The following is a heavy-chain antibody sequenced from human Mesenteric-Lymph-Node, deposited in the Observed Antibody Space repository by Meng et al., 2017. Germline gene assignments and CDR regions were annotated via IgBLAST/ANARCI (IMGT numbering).Heavy chain of an antibody. D-gene: IGHD2/OR15-2a*01. CDR2: ISPTGGSL. CDR3: ARDHGFLNWFDP. V-gene: IGHV3-11*04. J-gene: IGHJ5*02. CDR1: GGSMSSVNYY. Sequence: QGQPQESGPGLVEPSQTLSRTCTVSGGSMSSVNYYWSWIRQPPGKGLEWIASISPTGGSLYYADSVKGRFSISRDNAKISLSLQMNSLRVEDTAVYYCARDHGFLNWFDPWGQGTLVTVSS.